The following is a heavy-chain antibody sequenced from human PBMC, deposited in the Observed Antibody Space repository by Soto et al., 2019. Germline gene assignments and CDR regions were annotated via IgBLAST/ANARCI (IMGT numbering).Heavy chain of an antibody. CDR3: ASETGEKWTYEAK. CDR2: ITINGNT. CDR1: GAYISDFS. V-gene: IGHV4-4*07. J-gene: IGHJ1*01. D-gene: IGHD7-27*01. Sequence: SATXSLTCSFSGAYISDFSWSLIRQPAGKGLEWIGRITINGNTQKNPSFKSRVTMSIDTSRNHFSLNLQSATAADTAIYYCASETGEKWTYEAKWGPGTLVTVYS.